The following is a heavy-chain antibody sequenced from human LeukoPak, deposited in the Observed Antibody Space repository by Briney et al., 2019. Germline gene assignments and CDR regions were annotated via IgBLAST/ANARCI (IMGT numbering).Heavy chain of an antibody. V-gene: IGHV3-23*01. CDR2: ISSSGGGT. J-gene: IGHJ4*02. CDR1: GFNFYDYG. D-gene: IGHD6-13*01. Sequence: GGSLRLSCAASGFNFYDYGMSWVRQAPGKGLEWVSSISSSGGGTYYADSVKGRFTVSRDNSRNTLYLQMNSLRGEDMAVYYCAKGRCSSWSCPYFDCWGQGTLVTVSS. CDR3: AKGRCSSWSCPYFDC.